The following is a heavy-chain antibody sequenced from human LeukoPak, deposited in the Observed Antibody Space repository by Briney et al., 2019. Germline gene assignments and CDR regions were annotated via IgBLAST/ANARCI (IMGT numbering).Heavy chain of an antibody. D-gene: IGHD1-20*01. Sequence: ASVKVSRKASGYTFTSYDINWVRQAPGQGLEWMGWISAYSDNTDYAQELQGRVTMTTDTSTTTAYMELRSLRSDDTAVYYCARGRSITGTKPAFAYWGQGTLVTVSS. CDR3: ARGRSITGTKPAFAY. J-gene: IGHJ4*02. CDR2: ISAYSDNT. CDR1: GYTFTSYD. V-gene: IGHV1-18*01.